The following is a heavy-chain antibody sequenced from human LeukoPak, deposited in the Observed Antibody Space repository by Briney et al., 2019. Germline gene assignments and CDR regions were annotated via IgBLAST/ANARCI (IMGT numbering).Heavy chain of an antibody. V-gene: IGHV3-7*01. CDR1: GFTFSSYW. CDR3: ARGVVPAAIRYYYYYYYMDV. J-gene: IGHJ6*03. Sequence: PGGSLRLSCAASGFTFSSYWMSWVRQAPGKGLEWVANIKQDGSEKYYVDSVKGRFTISRDNAKNSLYLQMNSLRAEDTAVYYCARGVVPAAIRYYYYYYYMDVWGKGTTVTVSS. CDR2: IKQDGSEK. D-gene: IGHD2-2*01.